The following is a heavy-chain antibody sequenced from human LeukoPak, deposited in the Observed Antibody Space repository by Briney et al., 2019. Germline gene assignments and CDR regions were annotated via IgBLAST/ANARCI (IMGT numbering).Heavy chain of an antibody. D-gene: IGHD3-3*01. J-gene: IGHJ4*02. Sequence: GASVKVSCKASGYSFTGYYMHWVRQAPGQGLGWMGRINPNSGGTNYAQKFQGRVTMTRDTSISTAYMELSRLRSDDTAVYYCARERYYDFDYWGQGTLVTVSS. V-gene: IGHV1-2*06. CDR1: GYSFTGYY. CDR3: ARERYYDFDY. CDR2: INPNSGGT.